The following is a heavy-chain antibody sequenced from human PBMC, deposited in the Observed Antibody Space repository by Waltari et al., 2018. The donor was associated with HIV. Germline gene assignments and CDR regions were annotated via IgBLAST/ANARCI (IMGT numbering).Heavy chain of an antibody. V-gene: IGHV3-30*18. Sequence: ESGGGVVQSGRSLRLTCVASGFNFSTFGMHWVRQAPGKGLEWVAVISYDGHNKQYADSVKGRFTISRDNSNSTLFLQMSSLRPDDTAVYFCAKDLVTRAFFYFYGMHVWGQGTTVTVSS. CDR3: AKDLVTRAFFYFYGMHV. CDR1: GFNFSTFG. J-gene: IGHJ6*02. CDR2: ISYDGHNK. D-gene: IGHD3-10*01.